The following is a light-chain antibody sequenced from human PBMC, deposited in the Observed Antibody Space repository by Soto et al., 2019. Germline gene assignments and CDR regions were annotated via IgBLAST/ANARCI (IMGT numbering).Light chain of an antibody. CDR2: AAS. CDR1: ESVSSN. CDR3: QQYYHWPRT. J-gene: IGKJ1*01. V-gene: IGKV3-15*01. Sequence: EIVVTQSPATLSVSPGERATLSCRASESVSSNLAWSQHKPGQAPRLLIYAASTKATGVPARFTGSGSRTDFNLTITSLQSEDFAVYYCQQYYHWPRTFGQGTKVEIK.